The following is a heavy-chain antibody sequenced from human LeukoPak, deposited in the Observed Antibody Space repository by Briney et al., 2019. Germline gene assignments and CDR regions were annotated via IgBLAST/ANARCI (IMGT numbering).Heavy chain of an antibody. Sequence: GASVKVSCKASGGTFSSYAISWVRQAPGQGLEWMGGIIPIFGTANYAQKFQGRVTITADESASTAYMELSSLRSEDTAVYYCARGDYPDAFDIWGQGTMVTVSS. CDR3: ARGDYPDAFDI. D-gene: IGHD4-17*01. V-gene: IGHV1-69*01. CDR1: GGTFSSYA. CDR2: IIPIFGTA. J-gene: IGHJ3*02.